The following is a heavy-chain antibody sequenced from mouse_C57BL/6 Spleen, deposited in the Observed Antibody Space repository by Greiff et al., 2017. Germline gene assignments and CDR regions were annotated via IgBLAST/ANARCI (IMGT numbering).Heavy chain of an antibody. CDR1: GYTFTDYN. J-gene: IGHJ3*01. CDR2: INPNNGGT. CDR3: AVLYDYDGAWFAY. D-gene: IGHD2-4*01. Sequence: VQLKQSGPELVKPGASVKIPCKASGYTFTDYNMDWVKQSHGKSLEWIGDINPNNGGTIYNQKFKGKATLTVDKSSSTAYMELRSLTSEDTAVYYCAVLYDYDGAWFAYWGQGTLVTVSA. V-gene: IGHV1-18*01.